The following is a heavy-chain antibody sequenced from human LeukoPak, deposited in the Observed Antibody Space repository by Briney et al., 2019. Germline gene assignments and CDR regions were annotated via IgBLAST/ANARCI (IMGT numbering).Heavy chain of an antibody. CDR1: GGSISSGDYY. Sequence: SQTLSLTCTVSGGSISSGDYYWSWIRQPPGKGLEWIGYIYYSGSIYYNPSLKSRVTISADTSKNQFSLKLSSVTAADTAVYYCARGGRGLRLGEVSHFDYWGQGTLVTVSS. V-gene: IGHV4-30-4*01. J-gene: IGHJ4*02. CDR3: ARGGRGLRLGEVSHFDY. CDR2: IYYSGSI. D-gene: IGHD3-16*02.